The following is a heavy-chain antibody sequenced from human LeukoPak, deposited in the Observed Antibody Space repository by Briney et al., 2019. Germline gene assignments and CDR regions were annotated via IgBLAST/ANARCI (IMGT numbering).Heavy chain of an antibody. D-gene: IGHD6-13*01. J-gene: IGHJ6*03. V-gene: IGHV3-48*03. Sequence: GGSLRLSCAASGFTFSSYEMNWVRQAPGKGLEWVSYISSSGSTIYYADSVKGRFTISRDNAKNSLYLQMNSLRAEDTAVYYCARDPGIAARGWVRSYYMDVWGKGTTVTVSS. CDR2: ISSSGSTI. CDR1: GFTFSSYE. CDR3: ARDPGIAARGWVRSYYMDV.